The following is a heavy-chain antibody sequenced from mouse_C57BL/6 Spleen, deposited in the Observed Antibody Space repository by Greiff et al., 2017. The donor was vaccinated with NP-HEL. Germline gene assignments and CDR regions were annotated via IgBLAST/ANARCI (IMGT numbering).Heavy chain of an antibody. J-gene: IGHJ2*01. CDR3: AITDSSGYYFDY. Sequence: EVKVVESGGDLVKPGGSLKLSCAASGFTFSSYGMSWVRQTPDKRLEWVATISSGGSYTYYPDSVKGRFTISRDNAKNTLYLQMSSLKSEDTAMYYCAITDSSGYYFDYWGQGTTLTVSS. V-gene: IGHV5-6*01. CDR1: GFTFSSYG. CDR2: ISSGGSYT. D-gene: IGHD3-2*02.